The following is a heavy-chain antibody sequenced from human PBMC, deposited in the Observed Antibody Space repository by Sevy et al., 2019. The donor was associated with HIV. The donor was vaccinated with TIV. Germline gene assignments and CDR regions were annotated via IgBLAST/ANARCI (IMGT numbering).Heavy chain of an antibody. J-gene: IGHJ4*02. Sequence: GSLRLSCAASGLSFSNARMAWVRQAPGKGLEWVGRIRSETGGGTTDFAAFAKGKFTISRDDPKNTLYLQMNSLKTEDTAVYYCAIDHRRDGMIVVPFEKWGLGTLVTVSS. CDR3: AIDHRRDGMIVVPFEK. D-gene: IGHD3-22*01. V-gene: IGHV3-15*01. CDR2: IRSETGGGTT. CDR1: GLSFSNAR.